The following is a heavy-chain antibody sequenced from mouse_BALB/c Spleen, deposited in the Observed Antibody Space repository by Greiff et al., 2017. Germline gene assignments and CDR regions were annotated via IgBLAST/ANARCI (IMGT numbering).Heavy chain of an antibody. V-gene: IGHV5-6*01. J-gene: IGHJ4*01. CDR1: GFTFSSYG. Sequence: EVKLMESGGDLVKPGGSLKLSCAASGFTFSSYGMSWVRQTPDKRLEWVATISSGGSYTYYPDSVKGRFTISRDNAKNTLYLQMSSLKSEDTAMYYCARPMITTGGDYWGQGTSVTVSS. CDR3: ARPMITTGGDY. CDR2: ISSGGSYT. D-gene: IGHD2-4*01.